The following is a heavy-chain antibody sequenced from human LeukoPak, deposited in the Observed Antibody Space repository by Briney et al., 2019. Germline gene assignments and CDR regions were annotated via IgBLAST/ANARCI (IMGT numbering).Heavy chain of an antibody. CDR1: GFTFSDHY. CDR3: ARKSDYDSSGYYPVYY. D-gene: IGHD3-22*01. CDR2: ISSSGSTI. V-gene: IGHV3-11*01. Sequence: GGSLRLSCAASGFTFSDHYMSWIRQAPGKGLEWVSYISSSGSTIYYADSVKGRFTISRDNAKNSLYLQMNSLRAEDTAVYYCARKSDYDSSGYYPVYYWGQGTLVTVSS. J-gene: IGHJ4*02.